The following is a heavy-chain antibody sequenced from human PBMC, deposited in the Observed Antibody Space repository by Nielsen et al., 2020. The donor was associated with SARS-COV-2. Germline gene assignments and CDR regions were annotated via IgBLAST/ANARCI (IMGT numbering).Heavy chain of an antibody. V-gene: IGHV3-7*01. J-gene: IGHJ4*02. CDR1: GFTFSSYW. CDR3: ARLGEEDQLPRY. D-gene: IGHD2-2*01. CDR2: IKQDGSEK. Sequence: GESLKISCAASGFTFSSYWMSWVRQAPGKGLEWVANIKQDGSEKYYVDSVKGRFTISRDNAKNSLYLQMKSLRAEDTAVYYCARLGEEDQLPRYWGQGTLVTVSS.